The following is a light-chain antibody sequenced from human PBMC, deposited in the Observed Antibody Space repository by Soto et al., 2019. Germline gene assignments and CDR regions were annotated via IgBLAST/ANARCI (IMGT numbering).Light chain of an antibody. Sequence: QSVLTQPPSVSGTPGQRVTISCAGSSSNIGSNVVNWYQHLPRRAPKLLIYGHNQRPSGVPDRFSGSKSGTSASLAISGLQSEDEAEYYCAAWDDNLSGFYVFGTGTKVTVL. CDR3: AAWDDNLSGFYV. V-gene: IGLV1-44*01. J-gene: IGLJ1*01. CDR2: GHN. CDR1: SSNIGSNV.